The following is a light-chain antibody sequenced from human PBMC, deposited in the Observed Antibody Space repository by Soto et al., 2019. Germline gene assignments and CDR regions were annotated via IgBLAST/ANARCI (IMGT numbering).Light chain of an antibody. J-gene: IGKJ4*01. V-gene: IGKV2-28*01. CDR2: LGS. CDR3: MQALQTPLT. Sequence: DIVMTQSPLSLPVTPGEPASISCRSSQSLLYSNGYNYVDWYLQKPGQSQQLLSDLGSNRASGVPDRCSGSGAGTDCTLKISRVEAEDVGVYYCMQALQTPLTFGGGTKVDIK. CDR1: QSLLYSNGYNY.